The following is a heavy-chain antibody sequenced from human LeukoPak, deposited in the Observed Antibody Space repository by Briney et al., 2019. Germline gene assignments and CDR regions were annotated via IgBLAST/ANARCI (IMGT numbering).Heavy chain of an antibody. V-gene: IGHV4-61*02. Sequence: PSETLSLTCTVSGGSISSGSYYWSWIRQPAGKGLEWIGRIYTSGSTKYNPSLKSRVTISVDTSKNQFSLKLSSVTAADTAVYYCARGSSSYDYWGQGTLVTVSS. CDR1: GGSISSGSYY. CDR2: IYTSGST. D-gene: IGHD6-6*01. CDR3: ARGSSSYDY. J-gene: IGHJ4*02.